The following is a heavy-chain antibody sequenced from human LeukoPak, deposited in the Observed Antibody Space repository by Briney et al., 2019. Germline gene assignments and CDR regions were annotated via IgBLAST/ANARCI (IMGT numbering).Heavy chain of an antibody. V-gene: IGHV3-23*01. CDR3: ARGPYGDYVFDY. CDR1: GFTFSSYA. Sequence: GGSLRLSCAASGFTFSSYAMSWVRQAPGKGLEWVSAISGSGGSTYYADSVKGRFTISRDNSKNTLYLQMNSLRAEDTAVYYCARGPYGDYVFDYWGQGTLVTVSS. J-gene: IGHJ4*02. CDR2: ISGSGGST. D-gene: IGHD4-17*01.